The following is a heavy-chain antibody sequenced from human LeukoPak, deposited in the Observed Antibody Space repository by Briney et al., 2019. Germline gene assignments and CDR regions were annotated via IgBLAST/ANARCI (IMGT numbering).Heavy chain of an antibody. V-gene: IGHV3-53*01. J-gene: IGHJ4*02. CDR3: ARMTDGYNKY. Sequence: PGGSLRLSCAASGFIVSSNYMSWVRQAPGKGLEWVSVIYSGGSTYYADSVKGRFTISRDNSKNTLYLQMNSLRAEDTAVYYCARMTDGYNKYWGQGTLVTVSS. CDR1: GFIVSSNY. CDR2: IYSGGST. D-gene: IGHD5-24*01.